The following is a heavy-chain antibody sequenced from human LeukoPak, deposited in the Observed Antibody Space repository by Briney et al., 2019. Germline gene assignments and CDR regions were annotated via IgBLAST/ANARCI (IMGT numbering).Heavy chain of an antibody. J-gene: IGHJ3*02. Sequence: ASVKVSCKASGYTFTTYGISWMRQAPGQGLEWVGWVSGHNGNRNYAQKLQGGVTMTTDTSTTSAYMELRSLRSDDTAVYYCARDTSYDFWSDPTELFDIWGQGTMVTVSS. CDR1: GYTFTTYG. D-gene: IGHD3-3*01. V-gene: IGHV1-18*01. CDR2: VSGHNGNR. CDR3: ARDTSYDFWSDPTELFDI.